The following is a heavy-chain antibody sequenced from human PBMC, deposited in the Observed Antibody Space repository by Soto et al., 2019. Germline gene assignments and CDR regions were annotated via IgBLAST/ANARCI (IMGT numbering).Heavy chain of an antibody. CDR2: INPNSGGT. J-gene: IGHJ6*02. CDR3: AREGYYDSSGPASYGMDV. CDR1: GYTFTGYY. Sequence: ASVKVSCKASGYTFTGYYMHWVRQAPGQGLEWMGWINPNSGGTNYAQKFQGRVTMTRDTSTSTAYMELSRLRSDDTAVYYCAREGYYDSSGPASYGMDVWGQGTTVTVSS. V-gene: IGHV1-2*02. D-gene: IGHD3-22*01.